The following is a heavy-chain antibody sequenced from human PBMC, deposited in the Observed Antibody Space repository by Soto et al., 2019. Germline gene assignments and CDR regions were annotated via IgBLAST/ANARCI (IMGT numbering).Heavy chain of an antibody. D-gene: IGHD2-15*01. CDR2: IYYSGST. CDR3: ARGRIAVVVAARDYGMDV. Sequence: QVQLQESGPGLVKPSETLSLTCTVSGGSISSYYWSWIRQPPGKGLEWIGYIYYSGSTNYNPSLTCPVSIAAATTKNQERLKLSDVTAADTAAYYRARGRIAVVVAARDYGMDVGGQGTMVTVSS. J-gene: IGHJ6*02. CDR1: GGSISSYY. V-gene: IGHV4-59*01.